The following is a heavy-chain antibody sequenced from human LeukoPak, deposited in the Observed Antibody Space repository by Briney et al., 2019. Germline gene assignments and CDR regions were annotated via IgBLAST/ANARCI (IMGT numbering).Heavy chain of an antibody. CDR1: VRSISGYY. Sequence: SETLSLTCTVPVRSISGYYWSWIRQPPGKGLEWIGHNYYSGSTNHSPSVKGRVNMSVDTSNNQFSQEVSPVTAADTAVYYWAKHLVGATGTGRFDYWGQGSQVTVSS. J-gene: IGHJ4*02. D-gene: IGHD1-26*01. CDR2: NYYSGST. CDR3: AKHLVGATGTGRFDY. V-gene: IGHV4-59*08.